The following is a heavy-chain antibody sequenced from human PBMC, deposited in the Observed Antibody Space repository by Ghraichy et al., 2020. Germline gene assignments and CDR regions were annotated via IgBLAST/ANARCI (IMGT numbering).Heavy chain of an antibody. D-gene: IGHD3-22*01. Sequence: ASVKVSCKASGYTFTSYDINWVRQATGQGLEWMGWMNPNSGNTGYAQKFQGRVTMTRNTSISTAYMELSSLRSEDTAVYYCASPSYYYDSSGYQDAFDIWGQGTMVTVSS. CDR1: GYTFTSYD. CDR3: ASPSYYYDSSGYQDAFDI. J-gene: IGHJ3*02. CDR2: MNPNSGNT. V-gene: IGHV1-8*01.